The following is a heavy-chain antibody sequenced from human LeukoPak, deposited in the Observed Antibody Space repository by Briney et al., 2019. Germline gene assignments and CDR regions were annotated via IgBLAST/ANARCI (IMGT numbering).Heavy chain of an antibody. CDR1: GFTFSTYA. J-gene: IGHJ4*02. CDR2: ISYDGRQN. D-gene: IGHD2-8*01. Sequence: KPGGSLRLSCAASGFTFSTYAMNWDRQAPGKGLEWVAVISYDGRQNYYADSVKGRFTISRDNSKNTLYLQMNSLRDEDSAAYYCARVYLERLTAGYFDHWGQGTWVTVSS. V-gene: IGHV3-30*04. CDR3: ARVYLERLTAGYFDH.